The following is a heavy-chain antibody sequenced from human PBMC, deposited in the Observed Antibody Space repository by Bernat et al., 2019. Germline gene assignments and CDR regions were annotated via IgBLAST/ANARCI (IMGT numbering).Heavy chain of an antibody. CDR3: ARHEDRGSYSFWYCDL. CDR2: IYYSGRT. Sequence: QLQLQESGPGLVKPSETLSLTCTVSGGSISSSSYYWGWIRQPPGKGLEWIGSIYYSGRTYYNPSLKSRVTISIDTSRNQFSLKLSSVTAADTAVYYCARHEDRGSYSFWYCDLWGRGTLVTVSS. V-gene: IGHV4-39*01. J-gene: IGHJ2*01. D-gene: IGHD1-26*01. CDR1: GGSISSSSYY.